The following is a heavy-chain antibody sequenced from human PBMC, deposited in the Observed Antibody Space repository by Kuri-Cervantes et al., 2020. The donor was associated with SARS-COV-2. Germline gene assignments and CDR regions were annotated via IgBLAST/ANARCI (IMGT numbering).Heavy chain of an antibody. CDR2: IYSGGST. D-gene: IGHD2-15*01. Sequence: GESLKISCVVSGSTLSNSYMSWVRQAPGKGLEWVSVIYSGGSTFYPDSVKGRFMVSRDNSRNTMYLQMNSLRVEDTAVYFCARGGGGSGDFEYFQYWGQGTVVTVSS. V-gene: IGHV3-53*01. CDR3: ARGGGGSGDFEYFQY. J-gene: IGHJ1*01. CDR1: GSTLSNSY.